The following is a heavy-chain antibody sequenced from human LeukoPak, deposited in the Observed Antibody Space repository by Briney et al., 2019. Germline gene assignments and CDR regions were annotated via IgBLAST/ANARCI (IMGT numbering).Heavy chain of an antibody. CDR2: ISGSGGST. CDR3: AKPYYDSSGYLLHFDY. CDR1: GFTFSSYA. J-gene: IGHJ4*02. D-gene: IGHD3-22*01. Sequence: PGGSLRLSCAASGFTFSSYAMSWVRQAPGKGLEWVSAISGSGGSTYYADSVKGRFTISRDNSKNTLYLQMNSLRAEDTAVYYCAKPYYDSSGYLLHFDYWGQGTLVTVSS. V-gene: IGHV3-23*01.